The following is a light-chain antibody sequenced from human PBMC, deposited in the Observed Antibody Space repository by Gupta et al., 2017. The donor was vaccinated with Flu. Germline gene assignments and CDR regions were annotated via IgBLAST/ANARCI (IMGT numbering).Light chain of an antibody. CDR3: HRDDNLRIT. J-gene: IGKJ4*01. V-gene: IGKV1-33*01. CDR1: QDISKY. Sequence: DIQMTQSPSSLSASVGDRVTITCQASQDISKYLNWYQQRPGKAPKILIYDASKVETGVPSRFSGSGSGTXFTFTIXSLQPEDIATYYCHRDDNLRITFGXGTKVEIK. CDR2: DAS.